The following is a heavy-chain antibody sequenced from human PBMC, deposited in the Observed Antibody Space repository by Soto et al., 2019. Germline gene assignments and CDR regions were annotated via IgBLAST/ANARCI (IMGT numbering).Heavy chain of an antibody. D-gene: IGHD3-10*01. CDR3: ARSYNYGSYWYFDL. J-gene: IGHJ2*01. CDR2: ISISSGNT. V-gene: IGHV1-18*04. Sequence: ASVKVSCKASGYTFSDYGITWVRQAPGQGLEWMGWISISSGNTHFEESLQGRVTMTSDKASTAYMELWRLRSDDSAMYYCARSYNYGSYWYFDLWGRGTLVTVSS. CDR1: GYTFSDYG.